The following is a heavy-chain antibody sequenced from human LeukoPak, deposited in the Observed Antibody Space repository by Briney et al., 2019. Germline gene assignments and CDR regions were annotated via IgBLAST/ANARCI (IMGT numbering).Heavy chain of an antibody. D-gene: IGHD3-3*01. CDR3: TSTIPYPFGFWSGYSAHNIDY. CDR1: GFPFSNAW. J-gene: IGHJ4*02. V-gene: IGHV3-15*01. CDR2: IKSKTDGGTT. Sequence: GGSLRLSCAASGFPFSNAWMSWVRQAPGKGLEWVGRIKSKTDGGTTDYAAPVKGRFTISRDDSKNTLYLQMNSLKTEDTAVYYCTSTIPYPFGFWSGYSAHNIDYWGQGTLVTVSS.